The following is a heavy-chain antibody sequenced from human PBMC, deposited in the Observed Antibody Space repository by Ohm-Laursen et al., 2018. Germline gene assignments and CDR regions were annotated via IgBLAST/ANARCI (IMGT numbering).Heavy chain of an antibody. V-gene: IGHV1-46*01. CDR2: INPSGGST. Sequence: GASVKVSCNASGYTFTSYYMHWVRQAPGQGLEWMGIINPSGGSTSYAQKFQGRVTMTRDTSTSTVYMELSSLRSEDTAVYYCARDRVHFDWLRGYYYGMDVWGQGTTVTVSS. CDR3: ARDRVHFDWLRGYYYGMDV. CDR1: GYTFTSYY. D-gene: IGHD3-9*01. J-gene: IGHJ6*02.